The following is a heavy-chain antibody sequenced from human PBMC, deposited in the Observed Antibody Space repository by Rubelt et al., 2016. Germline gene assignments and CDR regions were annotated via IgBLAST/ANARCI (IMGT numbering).Heavy chain of an antibody. CDR3: VRANYFDY. J-gene: IGHJ4*02. V-gene: IGHV4-34*01. CDR1: GGSFSGYY. CDR2: INHSGST. Sequence: QVQLQQWGAGLLKPSETLSLTCAVYGGSFSGYYWSWIRQPPGKGLEWIGEINHSGSTNYSPSLKSRVTISGDTSKNRFSLKLTSVTAADTAVYYCVRANYFDYWGQGTLVTVSS.